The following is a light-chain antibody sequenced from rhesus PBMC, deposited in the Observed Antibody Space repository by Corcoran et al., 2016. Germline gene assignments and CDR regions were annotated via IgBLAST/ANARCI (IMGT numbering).Light chain of an antibody. Sequence: QAAPTQSPSVSGSPGQSVTISCTGTSSDIGYSNRVSWYQQHPGKAPKFVIYEVFKRPSGVSDRFSGSKSGNTASLTISGLEAEDEADYYCKSYASSHTYIFGTGTRLTVL. CDR1: SSDIGYSNR. CDR2: EVF. CDR3: KSYASSHTYI. V-gene: IGLV2-13*03. J-gene: IGLJ1*01.